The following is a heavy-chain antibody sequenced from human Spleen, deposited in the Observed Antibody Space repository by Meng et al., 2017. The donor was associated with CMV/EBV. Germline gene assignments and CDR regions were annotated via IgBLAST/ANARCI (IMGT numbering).Heavy chain of an antibody. J-gene: IGHJ5*02. CDR1: GFTFSTYW. Sequence: GGSLRLSCAASGFTFSTYWMSWVRQAPGKGLEWVANIKQDGSEKYYVDSVKGRFTISRDNAKNSLYLQMNSLRAEDTAVYYCARDPDYYDNPGGPWGQGTLVTVSS. CDR2: IKQDGSEK. V-gene: IGHV3-7*01. D-gene: IGHD3-22*01. CDR3: ARDPDYYDNPGGP.